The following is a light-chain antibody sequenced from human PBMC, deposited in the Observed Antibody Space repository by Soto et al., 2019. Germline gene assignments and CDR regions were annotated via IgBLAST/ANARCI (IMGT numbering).Light chain of an antibody. Sequence: EIVLTQSPGTLSLSPGERATLSCRASQSVSSYLAWYQQKPGQAPRLLIYDASNRATGIPARFSGSGSGTDFTLTINRLEPEDFEMYYCQQYGTSPDTFGQGTKVDIK. V-gene: IGKV3-20*01. J-gene: IGKJ1*01. CDR2: DAS. CDR1: QSVSSY. CDR3: QQYGTSPDT.